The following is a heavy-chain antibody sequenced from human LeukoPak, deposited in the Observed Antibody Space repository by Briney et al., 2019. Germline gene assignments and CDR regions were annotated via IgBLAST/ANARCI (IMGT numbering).Heavy chain of an antibody. V-gene: IGHV3-23*01. CDR2: ISGSGGST. CDR3: AKYSIRYCSGGSCYWGYYYYYGMDV. J-gene: IGHJ6*02. Sequence: GGSLRLSCAASGFTFSSYAMSWVRQAPGKGLEGVSAISGSGGSTYYADSVKGRFTISRDNSKNTVYLQMNSLRAEDTAVYYCAKYSIRYCSGGSCYWGYYYYYGMDVWGQGTTVTVSS. CDR1: GFTFSSYA. D-gene: IGHD2-15*01.